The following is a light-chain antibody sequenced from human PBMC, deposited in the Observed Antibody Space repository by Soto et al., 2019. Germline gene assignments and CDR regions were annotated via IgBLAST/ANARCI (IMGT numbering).Light chain of an antibody. CDR3: QVWDSSTG. CDR2: RDS. V-gene: IGLV3-9*01. Sequence: SYELTQPLSVSVALGQTARITCGGNNIGSKNVHWYQQKPGQAPVLVIYRDSNRPSGIPERFSGSNSGNTATLTISRAQAGDEADYYCQVWDSSTGFGGGTKVTVL. CDR1: NIGSKN. J-gene: IGLJ2*01.